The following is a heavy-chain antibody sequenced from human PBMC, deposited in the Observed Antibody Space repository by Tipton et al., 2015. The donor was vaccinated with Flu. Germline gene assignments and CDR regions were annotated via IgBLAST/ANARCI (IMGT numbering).Heavy chain of an antibody. CDR2: IKQDGSEK. CDR3: ATIDPYSSSWSFDY. Sequence: SLRLSCAASGFSFGSYWMTWVRQAPGKGLEWVANIKQDGSEKYYVDSVKGRFTVARDNAKHSLYLQMNSLRAEDTAVYYCATIDPYSSSWSFDYWGQGTLVTVSS. CDR1: GFSFGSYW. J-gene: IGHJ4*02. D-gene: IGHD6-13*01. V-gene: IGHV3-7*01.